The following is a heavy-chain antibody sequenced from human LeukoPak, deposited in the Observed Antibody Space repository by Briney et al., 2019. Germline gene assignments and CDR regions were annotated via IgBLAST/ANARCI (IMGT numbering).Heavy chain of an antibody. Sequence: AGGSLRLSCAASGFTIGPYAMYWVRQGPGRGLGWVSVIKADGSGTFYADSVRGRFTTSRDNSKNSLYLQMNSLISEDTALYYCATWAFYHNLDVWGQGTTVIVSS. J-gene: IGHJ6*02. CDR1: GFTIGPYA. V-gene: IGHV3-43*02. D-gene: IGHD2/OR15-2a*01. CDR3: ATWAFYHNLDV. CDR2: IKADGSGT.